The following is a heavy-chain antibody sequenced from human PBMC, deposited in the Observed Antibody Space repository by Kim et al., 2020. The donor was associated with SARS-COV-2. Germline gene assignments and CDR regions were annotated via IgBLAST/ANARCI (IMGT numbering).Heavy chain of an antibody. V-gene: IGHV4-59*08. CDR3: ARHKRPYYYYYGMDV. D-gene: IGHD6-6*01. Sequence: PSLRSRVTISVDTSKNQFSLKLSSVTAADTAVYYCARHKRPYYYYYGMDVRGQGTTVTVSS. J-gene: IGHJ6*02.